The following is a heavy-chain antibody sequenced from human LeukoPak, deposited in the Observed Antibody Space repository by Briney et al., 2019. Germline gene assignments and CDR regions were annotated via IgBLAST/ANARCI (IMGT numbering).Heavy chain of an antibody. J-gene: IGHJ3*02. CDR2: IRFDENNK. CDR3: ARYGNGAWLGHYAFDM. D-gene: IGHD6-19*01. Sequence: GGSLRLSCAASGFTFSGNGMHWVRQAPGKGLEWVTFIRFDENNKYYADSVKGRFTISRDNAKNSLYLQMNSLKAEDTAVYYCARYGNGAWLGHYAFDMWGQGTMVTVSS. V-gene: IGHV3-30*02. CDR1: GFTFSGNG.